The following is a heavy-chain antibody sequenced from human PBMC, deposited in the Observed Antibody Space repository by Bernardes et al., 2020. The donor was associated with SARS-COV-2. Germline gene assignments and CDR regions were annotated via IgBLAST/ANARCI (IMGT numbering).Heavy chain of an antibody. Sequence: ETLALTCTVSGGSISAYYWSWFRQPPGKGLEWIGYLYYTGSTNYNPSLQSRVTISVDTSKNQFSLKLSSVTAADTAVYYCARGFDYWGQGILVTVSS. V-gene: IGHV4-59*01. CDR1: GGSISAYY. CDR2: LYYTGST. CDR3: ARGFDY. J-gene: IGHJ4*02.